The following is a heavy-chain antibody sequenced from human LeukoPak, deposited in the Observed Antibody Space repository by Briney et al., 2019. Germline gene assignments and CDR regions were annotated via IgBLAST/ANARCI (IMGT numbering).Heavy chain of an antibody. D-gene: IGHD2-2*01. Sequence: PGGSLRLSCAASGFTFNSYSMNWVRQAPGKGLEWVSSISSSSSYIYYADSVKGRFTISRDNAKNSLYLQMSSLRAEDTAVYYCASSCSGSTCYSFYYGMDVWGQGTTVTVSS. CDR2: ISSSSSYI. CDR3: ASSCSGSTCYSFYYGMDV. V-gene: IGHV3-21*01. J-gene: IGHJ6*02. CDR1: GFTFNSYS.